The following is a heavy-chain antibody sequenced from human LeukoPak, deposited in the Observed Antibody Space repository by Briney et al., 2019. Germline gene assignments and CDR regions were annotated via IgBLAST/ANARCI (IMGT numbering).Heavy chain of an antibody. CDR2: ISDSGGNT. J-gene: IGHJ4*02. CDR3: ARGPLIAAAGTW. D-gene: IGHD6-13*01. V-gene: IGHV3-23*01. Sequence: GGSLRLSCAASGFTFSRCAMSWVRQAPGEGLEWVATISDSGGNTHYSDSVRGRFTISRDNSKNTLFLQMNSLRAEDRAVYYCARGPLIAAAGTWWGQGTLVTVSS. CDR1: GFTFSRCA.